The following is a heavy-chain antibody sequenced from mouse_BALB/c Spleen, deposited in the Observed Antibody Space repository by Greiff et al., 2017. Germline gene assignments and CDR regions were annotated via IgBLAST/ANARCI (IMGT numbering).Heavy chain of an antibody. Sequence: EVQLVESGPELGKPGASVKISCKASGYSFTGYNMYWVKQSHRKSLEWIGYIDPYNGGTSYNQKSKGKATLTVDKSSSTAYMHLNSLTSEDSAIYYCARAGNYGYYAMDYWGQGTSVTVSS. V-gene: IGHV1S135*01. J-gene: IGHJ4*01. CDR2: IDPYNGGT. CDR1: GYSFTGYN. D-gene: IGHD2-1*01. CDR3: ARAGNYGYYAMDY.